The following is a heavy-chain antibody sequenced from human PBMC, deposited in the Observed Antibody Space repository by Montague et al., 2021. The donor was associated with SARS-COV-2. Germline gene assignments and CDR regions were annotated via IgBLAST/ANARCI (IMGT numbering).Heavy chain of an antibody. CDR1: GGSVSSGDYS. CDR3: ATGTRMDGKDY. J-gene: IGHJ6*02. CDR2: IYQSGSA. V-gene: IGHV4-30-2*06. D-gene: IGHD3-10*01. Sequence: TLSLTCVVSGGSVSSGDYSWSWIRQSPGKGLEWIGYIYQSGSAYYNPSLKSRVTISIDTSNNQFSLNLRSVTAADTGMYYCATGTRMDGKDYWGQGTTVTVSS.